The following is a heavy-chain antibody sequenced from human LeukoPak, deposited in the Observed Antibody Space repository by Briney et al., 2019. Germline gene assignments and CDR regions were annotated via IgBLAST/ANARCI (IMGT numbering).Heavy chain of an antibody. CDR3: VRDESYSSDY. CDR1: GFTFSNYW. D-gene: IGHD6-13*01. J-gene: IGHJ4*02. V-gene: IGHV3-7*05. CDR2: IEHDGSEK. Sequence: AGGSLRLSCAASGFTFSNYWMSWVRQAPGKGLEWVANIEHDGSEKYYVDSVKGRFTISRDNAKNSLYLQMNRLRAEDTAVYYCVRDESYSSDYWGQGTLVTVSS.